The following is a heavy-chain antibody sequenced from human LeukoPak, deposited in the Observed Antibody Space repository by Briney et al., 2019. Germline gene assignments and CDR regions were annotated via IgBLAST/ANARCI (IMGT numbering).Heavy chain of an antibody. Sequence: GASVKVSCKASGYTFTSYAMHWVRQAPGQRLEGMGWINAGNGNTKYSQKFQGRVTITRDTSASTAYMELSSLRSEDTAVYYCARGRRVLLWFGELSPWFDPWGQGTLVTVSS. V-gene: IGHV1-3*01. CDR3: ARGRRVLLWFGELSPWFDP. D-gene: IGHD3-10*01. CDR1: GYTFTSYA. J-gene: IGHJ5*02. CDR2: INAGNGNT.